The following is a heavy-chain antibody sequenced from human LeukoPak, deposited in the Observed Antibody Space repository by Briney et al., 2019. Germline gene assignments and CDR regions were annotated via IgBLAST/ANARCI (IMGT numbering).Heavy chain of an antibody. D-gene: IGHD5-18*01. J-gene: IGHJ6*02. CDR3: ARATTAMAPYYYQGMDV. V-gene: IGHV3-53*04. CDR2: IYSGGSA. Sequence: PGGSLRLSCAASGFIVSSNYMSWVRQAPGKGLEWVSIIYSGGSAYYADSVKGRFTISRHNSKNTVYLQMDSLRPEDTAVYYCARATTAMAPYYYQGMDVWGQGTTVTVS. CDR1: GFIVSSNY.